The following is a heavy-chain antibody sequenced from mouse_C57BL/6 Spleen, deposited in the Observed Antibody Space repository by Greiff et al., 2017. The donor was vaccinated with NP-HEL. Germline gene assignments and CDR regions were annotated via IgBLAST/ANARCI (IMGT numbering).Heavy chain of an antibody. V-gene: IGHV5-16*01. D-gene: IGHD1-1*01. CDR1: GFTFSDYY. Sequence: EVQLQESEGGLVQPGSSMKLSCTASGFTFSDYYMAWVRQVPEKGLEWVANINYDGSSTYYLDSLKSRFIISRDNAKNILYLQMSSLKSEDTATYYCASLYGSRGGFACWGQGTLVTVSA. CDR3: ASLYGSRGGFAC. CDR2: INYDGSST. J-gene: IGHJ3*01.